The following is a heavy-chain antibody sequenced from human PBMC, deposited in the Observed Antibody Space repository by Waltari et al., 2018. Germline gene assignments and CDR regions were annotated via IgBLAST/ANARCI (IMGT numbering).Heavy chain of an antibody. J-gene: IGHJ4*02. V-gene: IGHV3-53*01. CDR2: IYHGGST. CDR3: ARDIEYGSSTISYAWDY. CDR1: GFTVSSNY. D-gene: IGHD2-2*01. Sequence: EVQLVESGGGLIQPGGSLRLSCAASGFTVSSNYMSWVRQDPGKGLEWVSVIYHGGSTYYADSVKGQFNISRDNSKNPLDLQMNSLRAEDTAVYYCARDIEYGSSTISYAWDYWGQGTLVTVSS.